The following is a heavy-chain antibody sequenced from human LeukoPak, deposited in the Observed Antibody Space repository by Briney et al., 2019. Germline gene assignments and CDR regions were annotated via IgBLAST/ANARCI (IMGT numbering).Heavy chain of an antibody. J-gene: IGHJ4*02. Sequence: TASETLSLTCTVSGGSISSGSYYWSWIRQPAGKGLEWIGRIYTCGSTNYNPSLKSRVTISVDTSKNQFSLKLSSVTAADTAVYYCARGQWLTTVIIDYWGQGTLVTVSS. CDR2: IYTCGST. CDR1: GGSISSGSYY. V-gene: IGHV4-61*02. CDR3: ARGQWLTTVIIDY. D-gene: IGHD4-17*01.